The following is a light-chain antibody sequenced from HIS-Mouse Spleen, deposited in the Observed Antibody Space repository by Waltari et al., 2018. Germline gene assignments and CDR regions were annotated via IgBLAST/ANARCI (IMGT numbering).Light chain of an antibody. Sequence: QSALTQPRSVSGSPGQSVTISCTGTSSDVGGYNYVSWYQQHPRKALKLMIYEVSNRPSGVSNRFSGSKSGNTASLTISGLQAEDEADYYCSSYTSSSTLWVFGGGTKLTVL. CDR2: EVS. CDR3: SSYTSSSTLWV. CDR1: SSDVGGYNY. V-gene: IGLV2-14*01. J-gene: IGLJ3*02.